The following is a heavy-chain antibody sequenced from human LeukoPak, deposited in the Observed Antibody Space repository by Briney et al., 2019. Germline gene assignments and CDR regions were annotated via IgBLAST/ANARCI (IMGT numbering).Heavy chain of an antibody. CDR2: INPNSGVT. CDR3: ARVTARSSSWYDYGMDV. Sequence: ASVKVSCKASGYTFTGYYMHWVRQAPGQGLEWMGWINPNSGVTNYAQKFQGWVTMTRDTSISTAYMELSRLRSDDTAVYYCARVTARSSSWYDYGMDVWGQGTTVTVSS. J-gene: IGHJ6*02. V-gene: IGHV1-2*04. D-gene: IGHD6-13*01. CDR1: GYTFTGYY.